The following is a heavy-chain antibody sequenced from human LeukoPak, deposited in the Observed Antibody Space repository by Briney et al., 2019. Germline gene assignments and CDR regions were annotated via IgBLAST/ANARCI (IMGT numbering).Heavy chain of an antibody. V-gene: IGHV4-4*07. D-gene: IGHD2-2*02. Sequence: KPSETLSLTCTVSGGSISSYYWSWIRQPAGKGLEWIGRIYTSGSTNYNPSLKSRVTMSVDTSKNQFSLKLSSVTAADTAVYYCARALGYCSSTSCYTGGAFDIWGQGTMVTVSS. CDR2: IYTSGST. CDR1: GGSISSYY. CDR3: ARALGYCSSTSCYTGGAFDI. J-gene: IGHJ3*02.